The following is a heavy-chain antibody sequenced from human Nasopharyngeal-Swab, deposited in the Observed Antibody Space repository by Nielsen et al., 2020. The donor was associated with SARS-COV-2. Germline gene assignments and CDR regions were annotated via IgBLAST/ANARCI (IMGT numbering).Heavy chain of an antibody. Sequence: WIRQPPGKGLEWVSAISGSGGSTYYADSVKGRFTISRDNSKNTLYLQMNSLRAEDTAVYYCAKRVYSGYDFSYYFDYWGQGTRVTVSS. CDR3: AKRVYSGYDFSYYFDY. J-gene: IGHJ4*02. V-gene: IGHV3-23*01. D-gene: IGHD5-12*01. CDR2: ISGSGGST.